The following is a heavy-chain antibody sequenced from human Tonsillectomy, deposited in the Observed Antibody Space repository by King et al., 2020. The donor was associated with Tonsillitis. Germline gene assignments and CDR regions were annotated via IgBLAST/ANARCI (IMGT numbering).Heavy chain of an antibody. CDR2: IYYSGST. CDR3: ARFVWPTSHKFDY. CDR1: GGSNNSYY. J-gene: IGHJ4*02. V-gene: IGHV4-59*12. Sequence: QLQESGPGLVKPSETLSLTCTVSGGSNNSYYFSWIRQSPGKGLEWIGYIYYSGSTSYNPSLKSRVTISADTSRGQFSLKLRSVTAADTAVYYCARFVWPTSHKFDYWGQGTLVTVSS. D-gene: IGHD2-8*01.